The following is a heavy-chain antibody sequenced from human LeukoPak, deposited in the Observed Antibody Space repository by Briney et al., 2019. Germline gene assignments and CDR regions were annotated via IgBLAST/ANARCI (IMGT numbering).Heavy chain of an antibody. CDR2: MSYDGSNK. CDR3: AKGVASSGWYEANWFDP. V-gene: IGHV3-30*04. CDR1: GFSFSRYA. Sequence: GGSLRLSCAASGFSFSRYAMHWVRQAPGKGLEWVALMSYDGSNKSYADSVKGRFTISRDNSKNTLYLQMNSLRAEDTAVYYCAKGVASSGWYEANWFDPWGQGTLVTVSS. J-gene: IGHJ5*02. D-gene: IGHD6-19*01.